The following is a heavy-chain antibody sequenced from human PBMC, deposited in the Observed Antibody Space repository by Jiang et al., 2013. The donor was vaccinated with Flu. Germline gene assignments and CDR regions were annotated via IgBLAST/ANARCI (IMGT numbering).Heavy chain of an antibody. CDR3: AIMDTTIGLDY. CDR2: ISAYNGNT. J-gene: IGHJ4*02. V-gene: IGHV1-18*01. D-gene: IGHD5-18*01. Sequence: GAEVKKPGDSVKVSCKTSGYIFTRYGIDWVRQAPGQGLEWMGWISAYNGNTNYAQKVQGRVTMTTDRPTSTAYMELRSLRSDDTAVYYCAIMDTTIGLDYWGQGTLVTVSA. CDR1: GYIFTRYG.